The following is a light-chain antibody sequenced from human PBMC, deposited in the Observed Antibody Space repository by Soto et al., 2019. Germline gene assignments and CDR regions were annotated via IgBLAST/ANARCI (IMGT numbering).Light chain of an antibody. CDR1: QSISSW. Sequence: DIQMTQSPSTLSASIGDTVTITCRANQSISSWLAWYQQKPGKAPKLLNSEGSNLESGVPSRFSRSGSGTEFTLTTSTLQPDDLATYYCQQYNSSPLTFGGGTKVEIK. V-gene: IGKV1-5*01. CDR2: EGS. CDR3: QQYNSSPLT. J-gene: IGKJ4*01.